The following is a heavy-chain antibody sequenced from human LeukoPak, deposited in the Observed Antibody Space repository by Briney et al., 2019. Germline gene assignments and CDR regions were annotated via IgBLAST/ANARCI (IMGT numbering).Heavy chain of an antibody. CDR2: ISGGGGST. CDR3: AKRFFGLVPAAIAFDY. Sequence: GGSLRLSCAASGFIFSSYAMSWVRQAPGKGLEWVSAISGGGGSTFYADSLKGRFTISRDNSKNTLYLQMNSLRAEDKAVYYCAKRFFGLVPAAIAFDYWGQGTLVTVSS. V-gene: IGHV3-23*01. J-gene: IGHJ4*02. D-gene: IGHD2-2*01. CDR1: GFIFSSYA.